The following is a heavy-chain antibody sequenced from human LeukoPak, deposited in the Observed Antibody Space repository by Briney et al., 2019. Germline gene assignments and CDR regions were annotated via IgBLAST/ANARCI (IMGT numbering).Heavy chain of an antibody. V-gene: IGHV4-59*01. CDR3: ARGKSGSSY. CDR2: IYYSGST. J-gene: IGHJ4*02. D-gene: IGHD1-26*01. CDR1: GGSISGYY. Sequence: SETLSLTCTVSGGSISGYYFSWIRQPPGKGLEWIGYIYYSGSTNYNPSLKSRVTISVDTSKNQFSLKLSSVTAADTAVYYCARGKSGSSYWGQGTLVTVSS.